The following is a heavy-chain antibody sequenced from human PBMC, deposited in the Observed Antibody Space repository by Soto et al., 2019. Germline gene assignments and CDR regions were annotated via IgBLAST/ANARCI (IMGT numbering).Heavy chain of an antibody. CDR1: GGTFSSYA. CDR2: IFTIFGTA. V-gene: IGHV1-69*13. J-gene: IGHJ5*02. Sequence: ASVKVSCKASGGTFSSYAISWVRQAPGQGLEWMGGIFTIFGTANYAQKFQGRVTITADESTSTAYMELSNLISEDTAAYYCARDAYGDYVTSYNWFDPWGQGTLVTVSS. D-gene: IGHD4-17*01. CDR3: ARDAYGDYVTSYNWFDP.